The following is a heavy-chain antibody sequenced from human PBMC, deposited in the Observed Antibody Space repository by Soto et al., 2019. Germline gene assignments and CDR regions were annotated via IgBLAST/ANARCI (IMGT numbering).Heavy chain of an antibody. CDR3: AAYCSSTSCYERWSHESHYYYMDV. D-gene: IGHD2-2*01. CDR1: GGSISSYY. Sequence: PSETLSLTCTVSGGSISSYYWSWIRQPPGKGLEWIGYIYYSGSTNYNPSLKSRVTISVDTSKNQFSLKLSSVTAADTAVYYCAAYCSSTSCYERWSHESHYYYMDVWGRGTTVTVSS. J-gene: IGHJ6*03. CDR2: IYYSGST. V-gene: IGHV4-59*01.